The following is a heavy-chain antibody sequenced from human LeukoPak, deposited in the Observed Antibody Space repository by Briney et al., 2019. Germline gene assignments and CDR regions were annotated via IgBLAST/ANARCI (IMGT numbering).Heavy chain of an antibody. CDR1: GFTFSSYS. Sequence: GGSLRLSCAASGFTFSSYSMNWVRQAPGKGLEWVSYISSSNTIYYADSVKGRFTVSRDNAKDSLFLQMNSLRAEDTAVYYCARVGYYDFWSGLIPHTYYMDVWGKGTTVTVPS. J-gene: IGHJ6*03. D-gene: IGHD3-3*01. V-gene: IGHV3-48*01. CDR3: ARVGYYDFWSGLIPHTYYMDV. CDR2: ISSSNTI.